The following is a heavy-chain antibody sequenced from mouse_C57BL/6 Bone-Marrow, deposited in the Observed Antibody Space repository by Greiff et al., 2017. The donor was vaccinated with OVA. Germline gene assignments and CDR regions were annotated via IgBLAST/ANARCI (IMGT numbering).Heavy chain of an antibody. CDR3: ARGDNYWYDLDY. V-gene: IGHV1-47*01. D-gene: IGHD1-3*01. CDR2: FHPYNDDT. Sequence: VQLQQSGAELVKPGASVKMSCKASGYTFTTYPIEWVKQNHGKSLEWIGNFHPYNDDTEYNEKFKNKATLTVEKSSSTVYLALSRLTSDDSSVYYCARGDNYWYDLDYWGQGTTLTVSS. J-gene: IGHJ2*01. CDR1: GYTFTTYP.